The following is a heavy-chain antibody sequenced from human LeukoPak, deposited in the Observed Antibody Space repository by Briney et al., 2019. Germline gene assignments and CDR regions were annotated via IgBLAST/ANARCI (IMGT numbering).Heavy chain of an antibody. CDR1: GFTVSSNY. J-gene: IGHJ4*02. CDR2: IKQDGSEK. Sequence: GGSLRLSCAASGFTVSSNYMSWVRQAPGKGLEWVANIKQDGSEKYYVDSVKGRFTISRDNAKNSLYLQMNSLRAEDTAVYYCARDRNYYDSSGYYLFDYWGQGTLVTVSS. CDR3: ARDRNYYDSSGYYLFDY. V-gene: IGHV3-7*01. D-gene: IGHD3-22*01.